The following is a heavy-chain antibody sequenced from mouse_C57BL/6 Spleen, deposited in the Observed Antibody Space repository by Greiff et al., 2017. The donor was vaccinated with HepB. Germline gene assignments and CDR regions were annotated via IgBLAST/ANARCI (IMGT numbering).Heavy chain of an antibody. CDR3: ARTSYYSNYFDY. V-gene: IGHV3-1*01. D-gene: IGHD2-5*01. CDR2: ISYSGST. J-gene: IGHJ2*01. CDR1: GYSITSGYD. Sequence: EVKLQQSGPGMVKPSQSLSLTCTVTGYSITSGYDWHWIRHFPGNKLEWMGYISYSGSTNYNPSLKSRISITHDTSKNHFFLKLNSVTTEDTATYYCARTSYYSNYFDYWGQGTTLTVSS.